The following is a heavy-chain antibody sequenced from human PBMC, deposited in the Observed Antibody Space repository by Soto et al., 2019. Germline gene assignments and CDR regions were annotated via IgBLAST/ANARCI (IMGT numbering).Heavy chain of an antibody. J-gene: IGHJ6*03. Sequence: SEPLSLTCTVSGDSISNNNFYWGWIRQPPGKGLEWIGSIYYSGSTYYNPSLKSRVTISVDTSNNQLSLKLSSVTAADTAVYYCARHYGYYSHYMDVWTKGTTVTVSS. CDR2: IYYSGST. CDR3: ARHYGYYSHYMDV. CDR1: GDSISNNNFY. V-gene: IGHV4-39*01. D-gene: IGHD3-10*01.